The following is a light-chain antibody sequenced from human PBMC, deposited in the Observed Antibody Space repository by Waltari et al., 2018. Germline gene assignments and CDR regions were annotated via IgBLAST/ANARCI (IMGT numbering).Light chain of an antibody. J-gene: IGKJ4*01. CDR2: AGS. V-gene: IGKV1-39*01. CDR3: QQSYQTPLT. CDR1: RSISSY. Sequence: TCLTNRSISSYLNWYQQKPGKAPQLLIYAGSTLQCGVPARFSGSGSGTDFTVTISSLQPEDIATYYCQQSYQTPLTVGGGTKVEIK.